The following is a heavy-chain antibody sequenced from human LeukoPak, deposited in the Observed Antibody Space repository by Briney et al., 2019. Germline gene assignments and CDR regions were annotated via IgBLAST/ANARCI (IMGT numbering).Heavy chain of an antibody. CDR1: GGSFSGYY. CDR3: ARGLGYCSSTSCYAPVDQYWYLDL. D-gene: IGHD2-2*01. J-gene: IGHJ2*01. V-gene: IGHV4-34*01. CDR2: INHSGST. Sequence: SETLSLTCAVYGGSFSGYYWSWIRQPPGKGLEWIGEINHSGSTNYNPSLKSRVTISVDTSKNQFSLKLSSVTAADTAVYYCARGLGYCSSTSCYAPVDQYWYLDLWGRGTLVTVSS.